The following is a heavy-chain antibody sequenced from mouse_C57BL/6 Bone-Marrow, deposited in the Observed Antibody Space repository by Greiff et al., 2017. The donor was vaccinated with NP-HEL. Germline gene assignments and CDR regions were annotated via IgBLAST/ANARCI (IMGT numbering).Heavy chain of an antibody. D-gene: IGHD2-3*01. Sequence: QVQLQQPGTELVKPGASVKLSCKASGYTFTSYWMHWVKQRPGQGLEWIGMIHPNSGSTNYNEKFKSKATLTVDKSSSTAYMQLSSLTSEDSAVYYCAREDDGYPFAYWGQGTLVTVSA. CDR2: IHPNSGST. CDR1: GYTFTSYW. CDR3: AREDDGYPFAY. J-gene: IGHJ3*01. V-gene: IGHV1-64*01.